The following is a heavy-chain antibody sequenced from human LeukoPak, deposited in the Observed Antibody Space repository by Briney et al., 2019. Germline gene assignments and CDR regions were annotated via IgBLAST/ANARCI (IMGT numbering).Heavy chain of an antibody. D-gene: IGHD2-2*01. J-gene: IGHJ3*02. V-gene: IGHV1-8*01. CDR2: MNPNSGNT. Sequence: GASVKVSCKASGYTFTSYDINWVRQATGQGLEWMGWMNPNSGNTVYAQKFQGRVTMTRNTSISTAYMELSSLRSEDTAVYYCVTGVPAAMDAFDIWGQGTMVTVSS. CDR1: GYTFTSYD. CDR3: VTGVPAAMDAFDI.